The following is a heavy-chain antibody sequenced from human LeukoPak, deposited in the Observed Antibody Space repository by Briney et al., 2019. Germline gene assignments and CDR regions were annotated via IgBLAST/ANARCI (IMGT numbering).Heavy chain of an antibody. CDR2: INHSGST. Sequence: SETLSLTCAVYGGSFSGYYWSWIRQPPGKGRDWIGEINHSGSTNYNPSLKSRVTISVDTSKNQFSLKLSSVTAADTAVYYCARLDTMVRGVSLDYWGQGTLVTVSS. CDR3: ARLDTMVRGVSLDY. V-gene: IGHV4-34*01. D-gene: IGHD3-10*01. CDR1: GGSFSGYY. J-gene: IGHJ4*02.